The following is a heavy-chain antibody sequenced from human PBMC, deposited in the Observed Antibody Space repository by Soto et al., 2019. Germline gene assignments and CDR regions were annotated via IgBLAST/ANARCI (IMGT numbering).Heavy chain of an antibody. Sequence: SETLSLTCTVSGGSISSYYWSWIRQPPGKELQYIGYIYYSWSTNYNPSLKSRVTISVDTSKNQFSLKLSSVTAADTAVYYCARDWGVTYYDFWSGYYSGGNYYYGMDVWGQGTTVTVSS. V-gene: IGHV4-59*01. CDR1: GGSISSYY. CDR2: IYYSWST. J-gene: IGHJ6*02. CDR3: ARDWGVTYYDFWSGYYSGGNYYYGMDV. D-gene: IGHD3-3*01.